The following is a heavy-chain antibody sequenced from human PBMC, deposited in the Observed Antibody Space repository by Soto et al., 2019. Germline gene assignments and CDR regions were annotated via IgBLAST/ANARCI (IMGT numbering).Heavy chain of an antibody. CDR1: GFTFGYYW. Sequence: GGSLRLSCAASGFTFGYYWMTWVRQAPGEGLEWVASIKQDGGERYYMDSVRGRFTISSDNAKSSLYLQMNSLRAEDTAVYYCARDKTRYCSGGLCYTSHVFDFWGQGTMVTVSS. CDR2: IKQDGGER. J-gene: IGHJ3*01. V-gene: IGHV3-7*01. D-gene: IGHD2-15*01. CDR3: ARDKTRYCSGGLCYTSHVFDF.